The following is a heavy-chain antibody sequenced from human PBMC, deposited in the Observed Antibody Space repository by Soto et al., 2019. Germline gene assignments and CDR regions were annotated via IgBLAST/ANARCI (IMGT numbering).Heavy chain of an antibody. CDR2: IRSSGNRT. CDR1: GFTFSSYA. J-gene: IGHJ3*02. Sequence: GGSLRLSCAASGFTFSSYAMNWVRQAPGKGLEWVSGIRSSGNRTDYADSAKGRFTISRDNSKYALYLQMNSLRAEDTAIYYCARFGSGSDAFDIWGQGTMVTVSS. V-gene: IGHV3-23*01. D-gene: IGHD3-3*01. CDR3: ARFGSGSDAFDI.